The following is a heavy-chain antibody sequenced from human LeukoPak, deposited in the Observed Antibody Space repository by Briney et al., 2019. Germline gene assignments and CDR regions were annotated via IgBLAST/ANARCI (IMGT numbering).Heavy chain of an antibody. CDR1: GFTFSSYG. D-gene: IGHD2-15*01. CDR3: ALNVLARYCSGGSCEDY. CDR2: ISGSGGNT. V-gene: IGHV3-23*01. J-gene: IGHJ4*02. Sequence: GGSLRLSCAASGFTFSSYGMSWVRQAPGKGLEWVSAISGSGGNTYYADSVKGRFTISRDNSKNTLYLQMNSLRAEDTAVYYCALNVLARYCSGGSCEDYWGQGTLVTVSS.